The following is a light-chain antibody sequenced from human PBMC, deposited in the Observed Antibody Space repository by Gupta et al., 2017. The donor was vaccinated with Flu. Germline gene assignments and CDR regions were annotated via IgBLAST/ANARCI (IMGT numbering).Light chain of an antibody. Sequence: DIQMTQSPSSLSASVGDRVTITCQASKDISNYVNWYQQKPGKAPKLMIDDASNLETGVPSRCSGSASGTDFTFTISSLQPEDIATYYCQQDDTLPRTFGQGTKLEIK. CDR2: DAS. V-gene: IGKV1-33*01. CDR3: QQDDTLPRT. J-gene: IGKJ1*01. CDR1: KDISNY.